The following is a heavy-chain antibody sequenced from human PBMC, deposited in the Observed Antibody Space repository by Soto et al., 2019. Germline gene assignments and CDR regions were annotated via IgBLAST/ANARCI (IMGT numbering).Heavy chain of an antibody. CDR1: GGSISSYY. CDR3: ARRPDSSGYYEGSDAFDI. V-gene: IGHV4-59*08. CDR2: IYYSGST. J-gene: IGHJ3*02. D-gene: IGHD3-22*01. Sequence: SETLSLTCTVSGGSISSYYWSWIRQPPGKGLEWIGYIYYSGSTNYNPSLKSRVTISVDTSKNQFSLKLSSVTAADTAVYYCARRPDSSGYYEGSDAFDIWGQGTMVTVSS.